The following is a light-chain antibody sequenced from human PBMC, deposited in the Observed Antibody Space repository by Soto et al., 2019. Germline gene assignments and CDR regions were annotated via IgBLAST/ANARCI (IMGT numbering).Light chain of an antibody. CDR1: SSDVGGYNY. CDR2: LVN. CDR3: CSYAGNYIYV. V-gene: IGLV2-11*01. Sequence: QSALTQPRSVSGSPGQSVTISCTGTSSDVGGYNYVSWYQQHPGKAPKVMIYLVNKRPSGVPDRFSGSKSGNTASLTITGLQAEDEADYYCCSYAGNYIYVFGTGTRSPS. J-gene: IGLJ1*01.